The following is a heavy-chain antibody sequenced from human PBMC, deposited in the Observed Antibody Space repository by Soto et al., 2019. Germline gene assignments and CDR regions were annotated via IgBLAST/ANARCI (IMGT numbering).Heavy chain of an antibody. Sequence: VGSLRLSCAASGFTFSSYSMNWVRQAPGKGLEWVSYISSSSSTIYYADSVKGRFTISRDNAKNSLYLQMNSLRAEDTAVYYCARASGGYDYFWFDPWGQGALVTVSS. CDR3: ARASGGYDYFWFDP. D-gene: IGHD5-12*01. CDR1: GFTFSSYS. CDR2: ISSSSSTI. J-gene: IGHJ5*02. V-gene: IGHV3-48*01.